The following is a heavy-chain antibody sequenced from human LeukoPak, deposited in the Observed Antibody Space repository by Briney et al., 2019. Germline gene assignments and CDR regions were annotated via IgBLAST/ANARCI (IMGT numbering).Heavy chain of an antibody. CDR3: ARILSAYDPFDP. CDR2: IKQEVSEK. D-gene: IGHD5-12*01. CDR1: GFTFSSYW. V-gene: IGHV3-7*04. Sequence: AGGSLRLSCAASGFTFSSYWVSCVPQAPGKGRECVANIKQEVSEKYYADSVKGRFTISRDNAKNSLYLQMNSLRAEDTAVYYCARILSAYDPFDPWGQGTLVTVSS. J-gene: IGHJ5*02.